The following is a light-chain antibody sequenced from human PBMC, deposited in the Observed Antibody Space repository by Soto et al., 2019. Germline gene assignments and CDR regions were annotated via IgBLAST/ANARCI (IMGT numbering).Light chain of an antibody. V-gene: IGKV3-15*01. Sequence: IVLTHSPCTLTLSPVERAPLSCRASQSVSSNLAWYQQKPGQAPRLLIYGASTRDTGIPARFSGSGSGTEFTLTINSLQAEDCAVYYCQQYYNWPRTLGQGTRLEI. CDR3: QQYYNWPRT. CDR1: QSVSSN. CDR2: GAS. J-gene: IGKJ5*01.